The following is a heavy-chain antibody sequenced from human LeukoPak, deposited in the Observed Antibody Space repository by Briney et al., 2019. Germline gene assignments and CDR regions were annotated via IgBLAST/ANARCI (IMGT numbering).Heavy chain of an antibody. J-gene: IGHJ6*03. V-gene: IGHV1-69*13. CDR2: IIPIFGTA. D-gene: IGHD4-11*01. CDR1: GGTFSSYA. Sequence: SVKVSCKASGGTFSSYAISWVRQAPGQGLEWMGGIIPIFGTANYAQKFQGRVTITADESTSTAYMELSSLRSEDTAVYYCATKRMYSNFDYYYFYMDVWGKGTTVTVSS. CDR3: ATKRMYSNFDYYYFYMDV.